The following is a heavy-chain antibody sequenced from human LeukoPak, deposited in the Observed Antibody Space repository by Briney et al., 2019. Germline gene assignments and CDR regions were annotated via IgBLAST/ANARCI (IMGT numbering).Heavy chain of an antibody. J-gene: IGHJ4*02. V-gene: IGHV3-20*04. CDR3: ARAPITSPFYFDY. Sequence: GGSLRLSCTASGFAFDVHGMSWVRQVPGKGLGWVSGINWSGGSTGYADPLRGRFTISRDNAKNSLYLQMDSLRAEDTALYYCARAPITSPFYFDYWGQGTLVTVSS. D-gene: IGHD2-2*01. CDR2: INWSGGST. CDR1: GFAFDVHG.